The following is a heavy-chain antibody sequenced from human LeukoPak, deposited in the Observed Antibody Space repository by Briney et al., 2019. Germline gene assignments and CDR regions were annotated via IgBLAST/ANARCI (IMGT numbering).Heavy chain of an antibody. Sequence: SLTLSLTCTVSGGSISSGGYYWSWIRQHPGKGLEWIGYIYYSGSTYYNPSLKSRVTISVDTSKNQFSLKLSSVTAADTAVYYCAKYHSSGYYHDGPVDAFDIWGQGTMVTVSS. V-gene: IGHV4-31*03. CDR2: IYYSGST. D-gene: IGHD3-22*01. J-gene: IGHJ3*02. CDR3: AKYHSSGYYHDGPVDAFDI. CDR1: GGSISSGGYY.